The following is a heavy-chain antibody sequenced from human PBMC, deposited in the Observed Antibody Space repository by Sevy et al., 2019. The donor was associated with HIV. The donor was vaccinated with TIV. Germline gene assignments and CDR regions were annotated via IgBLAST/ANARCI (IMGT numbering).Heavy chain of an antibody. V-gene: IGHV2-5*01. CDR1: GFSLSTSGVG. J-gene: IGHJ1*01. Sequence: SGPTLVNPTQTLTLTCTFSGFSLSTSGVGVGWIRQPPGKAMEWLAVIYWNDDQRYSPSLKSRLTITKDTSKNQVVLTMTNMDPVVTATYYCADRAGAHYYDSSGYYTRGKYFEDWGQGTLVTVSS. CDR2: IYWNDDQ. CDR3: ADRAGAHYYDSSGYYTRGKYFED. D-gene: IGHD3-22*01.